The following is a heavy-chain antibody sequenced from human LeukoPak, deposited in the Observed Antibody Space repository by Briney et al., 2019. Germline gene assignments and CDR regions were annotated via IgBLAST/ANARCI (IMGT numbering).Heavy chain of an antibody. CDR1: GFTFSSYW. Sequence: GSLRLSCAASGFTFSSYWMSWVRQAPGKGLEWVANIKQDGSEKYYVDSVKGRFTISRDNAKNSLFLQMNRLRPEDAAVYYCAKAPVTTCRGAYCYPFDYWGQGTLVTVSS. J-gene: IGHJ4*02. D-gene: IGHD2-21*01. CDR3: AKAPVTTCRGAYCYPFDY. V-gene: IGHV3-7*03. CDR2: IKQDGSEK.